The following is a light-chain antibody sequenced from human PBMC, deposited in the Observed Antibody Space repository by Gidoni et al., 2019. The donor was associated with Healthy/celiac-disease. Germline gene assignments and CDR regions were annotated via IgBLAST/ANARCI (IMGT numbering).Light chain of an antibody. CDR3: QVWDSSSDHPYV. CDR1: NIGSKS. CDR2: YDS. V-gene: IGLV3-21*04. Sequence: SYVLTQPPPVSVAPGKTARITCGGNNIGSKSVHWYQQKPGQAPVLVIYYDSDRPSGISERFSGSNSGNTATLTISRVEAGDEADYYCQVWDSSSDHPYVFGTGTKVTVL. J-gene: IGLJ1*01.